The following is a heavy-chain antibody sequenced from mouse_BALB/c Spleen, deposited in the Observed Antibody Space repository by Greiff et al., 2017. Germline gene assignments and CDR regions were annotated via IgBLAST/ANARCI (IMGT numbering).Heavy chain of an antibody. CDR2: ISYSGST. D-gene: IGHD1-1*01. Sequence: EVKLVESGPGLVKPSQSLSLTCTVTGYSITSDYAWNWIRQFPGNKLEWMGYISYSGSTSYNPSLKSRISITRDTSKNQFFLQLNSVTTEDTATYYCARWDYYGSSGGWFAYWGQGTLVTVSA. CDR3: ARWDYYGSSGGWFAY. CDR1: GYSITSDYA. J-gene: IGHJ3*01. V-gene: IGHV3-2*02.